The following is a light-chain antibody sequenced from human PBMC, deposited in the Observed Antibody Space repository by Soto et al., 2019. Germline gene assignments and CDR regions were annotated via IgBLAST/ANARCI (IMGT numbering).Light chain of an antibody. CDR1: QSVSSY. J-gene: IGKJ2*01. CDR3: QQRSNWLYT. V-gene: IGKV3-11*01. CDR2: DAS. Sequence: EIVLTQSPATLSLPAGERATLSCRASQSVSSYLAWYQQKPGQAPRLLIYDASNRATGIPARFSGSGSGTDFTLTISSLEPEDFAVYYCQQRSNWLYTFGQGTKLEIK.